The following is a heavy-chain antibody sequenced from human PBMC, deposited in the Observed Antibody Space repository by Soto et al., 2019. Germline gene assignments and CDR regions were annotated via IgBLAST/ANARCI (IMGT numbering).Heavy chain of an antibody. CDR1: GGSGTSGGYY. CDR3: TRDCGPPVTHGSDS. V-gene: IGHV4-31*03. D-gene: IGHD2-21*01. J-gene: IGHJ5*01. Sequence: QVQLQESGPGLVRPSQTLSLTCTVSGGSGTSGGYYWTWIRHCPGKGLEWIGYIYSSGGTNYNTSLNSRVALSVDTPKNQFSLQLTSVTFADTAIYYCTRDCGPPVTHGSDSWGQGSLVTVSS. CDR2: IYSSGGT.